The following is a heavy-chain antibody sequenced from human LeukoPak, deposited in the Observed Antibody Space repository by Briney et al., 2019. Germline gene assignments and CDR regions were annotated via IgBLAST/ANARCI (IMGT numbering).Heavy chain of an antibody. CDR2: ISGSGGST. CDR1: GFTFSSYA. D-gene: IGHD3-22*01. CDR3: AKGGDKGSGYYWFDY. Sequence: PGGSLRLSCAASGFTFSSYAMSWVRQAPGKGLEWVSAISGSGGSTYYADSVKGWFTISRDNSKNTLYLQMNSLRAEDTAVYYCAKGGDKGSGYYWFDYWGQGTLVTVSS. V-gene: IGHV3-23*01. J-gene: IGHJ4*02.